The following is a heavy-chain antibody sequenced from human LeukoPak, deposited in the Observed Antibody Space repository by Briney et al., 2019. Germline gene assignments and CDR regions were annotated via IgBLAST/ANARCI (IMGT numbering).Heavy chain of an antibody. V-gene: IGHV4-30-4*01. CDR3: ASWGENDWGYFDY. J-gene: IGHJ4*02. CDR2: IYDSGST. D-gene: IGHD1-1*01. CDR1: GASIRSGDYY. Sequence: PSETLSLTCTVSGASIRSGDYYWRWIRQPPGKGLEWIGYIYDSGSTYYNPSLKSRITISVDTSENRFSLKLSSVTATDTAVYYCASWGENDWGYFDYWGQGTLVTVSS.